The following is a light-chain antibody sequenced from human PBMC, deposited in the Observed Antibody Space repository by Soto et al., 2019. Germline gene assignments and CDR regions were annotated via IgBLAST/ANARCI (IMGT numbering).Light chain of an antibody. CDR2: WAS. J-gene: IGKJ1*01. Sequence: DIVMTQSPDSLAVSLGERATINCKSSQSVLYNSNNKNYLAWYQQKPGQPPNLLIYWASTRESGVPDRFSGSGSGTDFTLTISSLQAEDVAVYYCQQRTNWPPWTFGQGTKVEIK. CDR3: QQRTNWPPWT. V-gene: IGKV4-1*01. CDR1: QSVLYNSNNKNY.